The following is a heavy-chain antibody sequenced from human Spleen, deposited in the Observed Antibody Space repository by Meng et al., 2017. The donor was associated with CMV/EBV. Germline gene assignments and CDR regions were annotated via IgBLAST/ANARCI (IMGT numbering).Heavy chain of an antibody. D-gene: IGHD6-19*01. J-gene: IGHJ5*02. CDR1: GGSLSGYY. CDR2: INHSGST. CDR3: ARLAEWPVLQDWFDP. Sequence: YGGSLSGYYWSWIRQPPGKGLEWIGEINHSGSTNYNPSLKSRVTISVDTSKNQFSLKLSSVTAADTAVYYCARLAEWPVLQDWFDPWGQGTLVTVSS. V-gene: IGHV4-34*01.